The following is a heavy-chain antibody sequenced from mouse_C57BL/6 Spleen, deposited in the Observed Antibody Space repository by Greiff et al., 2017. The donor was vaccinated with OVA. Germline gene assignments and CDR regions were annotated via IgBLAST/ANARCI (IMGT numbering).Heavy chain of an antibody. CDR1: YFAFLAGA. CDR3: ARGDYFDY. Sequence: QVQLQQSGAELVSPGSSVKLSSRDSYFAFLAGALHWVKQKPGLGLEWIGSFTLSGDATEYSETFKGKATLTANTSSSTAYMELSSLTSEDSAVYYCARGDYFDYWGQGTTLTVSS. V-gene: IGHV1-49*01. CDR2: FTLSGDAT. J-gene: IGHJ2*01.